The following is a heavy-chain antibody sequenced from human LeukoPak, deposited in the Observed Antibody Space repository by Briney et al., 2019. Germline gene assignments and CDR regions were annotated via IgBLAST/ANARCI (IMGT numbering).Heavy chain of an antibody. CDR2: IIPIFGTA. Sequence: GASVKVSCKASGSTFSSYAISWVRQAPGQGLEWMGGIIPIFGTANYAQKFQGRVTITADESTSTAYMELSSLRSEDTAVYYCARTPGCSSTSCYKGWYNWFDPWGQGTLVTVSS. D-gene: IGHD2-2*02. V-gene: IGHV1-69*13. J-gene: IGHJ5*02. CDR1: GSTFSSYA. CDR3: ARTPGCSSTSCYKGWYNWFDP.